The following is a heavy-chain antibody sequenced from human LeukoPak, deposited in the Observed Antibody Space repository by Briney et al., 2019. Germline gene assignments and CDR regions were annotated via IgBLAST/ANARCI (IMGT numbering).Heavy chain of an antibody. Sequence: SETLSLTCTVSGGSISSYYWSWIRPPPGKGLEWIGYIYYSGSTYYNPSLKSRVTISVDTSKNQFSLKLSSVTAADTAVYYCARGSTMVRGVILDKYYFDYWGQGTLVTVSS. J-gene: IGHJ4*02. D-gene: IGHD3-10*01. V-gene: IGHV4-59*06. CDR1: GGSISSYY. CDR3: ARGSTMVRGVILDKYYFDY. CDR2: IYYSGST.